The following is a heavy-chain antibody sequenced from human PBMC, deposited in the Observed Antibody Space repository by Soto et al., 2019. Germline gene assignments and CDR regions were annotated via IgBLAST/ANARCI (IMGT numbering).Heavy chain of an antibody. Sequence: GASVKVACKASGYTFTGYNMPWVRQAPGEGLEWMGWITSYNGNTNYAENFHDRVTITTDTSTSSAFMEVRSLTSDDTAVYYCARIGGFLDWFKTLVDYWAPGTLLTVSS. D-gene: IGHD3-3*01. CDR2: ITSYNGNT. J-gene: IGHJ4*02. V-gene: IGHV1-18*04. CDR3: ARIGGFLDWFKTLVDY. CDR1: GYTFTGYN.